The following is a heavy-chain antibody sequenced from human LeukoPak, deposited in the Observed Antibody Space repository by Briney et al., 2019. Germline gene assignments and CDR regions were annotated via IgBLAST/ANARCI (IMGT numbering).Heavy chain of an antibody. J-gene: IGHJ5*02. CDR3: ARDRLATRWFEP. CDR2: IIPIFGTA. Sequence: SVKVYCKASGGTFSSYGISWVRQAPGQGLEWMGGIIPIFGTANYAQKFQGRVTITADESTSTAYMELSSLRSEDTAVYYCARDRLATRWFEPWGQGTLVTVSS. CDR1: GGTFSSYG. V-gene: IGHV1-69*13. D-gene: IGHD6-19*01.